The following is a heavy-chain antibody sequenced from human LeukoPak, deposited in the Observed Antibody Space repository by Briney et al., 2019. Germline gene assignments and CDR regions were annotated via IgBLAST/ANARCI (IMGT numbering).Heavy chain of an antibody. D-gene: IGHD6-19*01. CDR1: GGTFSRYA. J-gene: IGHJ4*02. V-gene: IGHV1-69*05. CDR3: ARADTEYSSGWYPIDY. CDR2: IIPIFGTA. Sequence: SVKVSCKASGGTFSRYAISWVRQAPGQGLEWMGRIIPIFGTANYAQKFQGRVTITTDESTSTAYMELSSLRSEDTAVYYCARADTEYSSGWYPIDYWGQGTLVTVSS.